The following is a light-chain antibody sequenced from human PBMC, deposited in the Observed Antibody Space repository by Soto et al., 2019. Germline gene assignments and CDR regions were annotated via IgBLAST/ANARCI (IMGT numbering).Light chain of an antibody. CDR3: QQYNSYSLLT. CDR1: QSISSW. Sequence: DIQMTQSPSTLSASVGDRVTITCRASQSISSWLAWYQQKPGKAPKLLIYKASSLESGVPSRFSGSGSGTEFTLTISSLQPDEFATYYCQQYNSYSLLTCVGGTKVDIK. V-gene: IGKV1-5*03. J-gene: IGKJ4*01. CDR2: KAS.